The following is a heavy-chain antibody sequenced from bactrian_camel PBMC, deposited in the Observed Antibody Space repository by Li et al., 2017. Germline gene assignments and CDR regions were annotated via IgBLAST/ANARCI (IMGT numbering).Heavy chain of an antibody. Sequence: HVQLVESGGGSVQAGGSLRLSCAASGYTHPSYCMGWFRQAPGKERERVARIDSDRSITYADSVKGRFTISRDDAKNTMYLQMNNLQPEDTAMYYCAADVGSMSGNCQPNYWGQGTQVTVS. J-gene: IGHJ4*01. CDR2: IDSDRSI. CDR3: AADVGSMSGNCQPNY. CDR1: GYTHPSYC. V-gene: IGHV3S9*01. D-gene: IGHD6*01.